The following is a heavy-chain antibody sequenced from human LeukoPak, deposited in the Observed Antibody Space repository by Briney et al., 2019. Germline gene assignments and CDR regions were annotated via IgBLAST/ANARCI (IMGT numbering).Heavy chain of an antibody. J-gene: IGHJ4*02. CDR2: LSTNEDT. CDR1: GVSINTYF. D-gene: IGHD5-18*01. CDR3: ARDGYYYGFTYFDY. Sequence: SETLSLTCTVSGVSINTYFWSWIRQPAGKGLEWIGRLSTNEDTYYNPSLRSRVTMSVDTSKNQFSLRLSSVTAADTAVYYCARDGYYYGFTYFDYWGQGTLLTVSS. V-gene: IGHV4-4*07.